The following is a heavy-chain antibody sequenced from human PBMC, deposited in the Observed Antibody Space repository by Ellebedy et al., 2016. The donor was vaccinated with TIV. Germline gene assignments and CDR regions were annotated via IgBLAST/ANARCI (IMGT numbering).Heavy chain of an antibody. V-gene: IGHV3-48*04. CDR2: ISSSGSTI. CDR3: ARPARALRY. J-gene: IGHJ4*02. CDR1: GFTFSSYW. Sequence: GGSLRLXXAASGFTFSSYWMSWVRQAPGKGLEWVSYISSSGSTIYYADSVKGRFTISRDNAKNSLYLQMNSLRAEDTAVYYCARPARALRYWGQGTLVTVSS.